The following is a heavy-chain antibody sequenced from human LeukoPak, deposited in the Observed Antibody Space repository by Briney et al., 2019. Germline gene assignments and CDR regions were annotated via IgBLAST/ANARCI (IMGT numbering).Heavy chain of an antibody. CDR2: IYSGGGT. V-gene: IGHV3-53*01. Sequence: GGSLRLSCAASGFTVSVNYMSWVRQAPGKGLEWVSDIYSGGGTYYADSVKGRFTISRDSSKNTLYLQMNSLRAEDTAVYHCARAQRIMMTHAFDLWGQGTMVTVSS. D-gene: IGHD2-15*01. CDR1: GFTVSVNY. CDR3: ARAQRIMMTHAFDL. J-gene: IGHJ3*01.